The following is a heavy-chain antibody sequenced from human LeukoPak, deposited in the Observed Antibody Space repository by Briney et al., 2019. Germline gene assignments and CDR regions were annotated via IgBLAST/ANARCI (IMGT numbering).Heavy chain of an antibody. CDR2: IYYSGST. Sequence: SETLSLTCTVSGGSISSYYWSWIRQPPGKGLEWIGSIYYSGSTYYNPSLRSRVTISVDTSKNQFSLKLSSVTAADTAVYYCARHGGYEDVDPWGQGTLVTVSS. J-gene: IGHJ5*02. CDR1: GGSISSYY. CDR3: ARHGGYEDVDP. V-gene: IGHV4-59*05. D-gene: IGHD5-12*01.